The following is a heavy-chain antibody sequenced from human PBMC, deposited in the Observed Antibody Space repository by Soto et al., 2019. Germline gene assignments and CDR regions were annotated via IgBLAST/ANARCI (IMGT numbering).Heavy chain of an antibody. V-gene: IGHV1-46*01. D-gene: IGHD2-15*01. CDR3: ARERGRRYCSGGSCYSGPKYFQH. Sequence: AEVARTASGYTISISYVHWVLQTPGQGLEWMGIINPSGGSTSYAQKFQGRVTMTRDTSTSTVYMELSSLRSEDTAVYYCARERGRRYCSGGSCYSGPKYFQHWGQGTLVPVSS. CDR2: INPSGGST. CDR1: GYTISISY. J-gene: IGHJ1*01.